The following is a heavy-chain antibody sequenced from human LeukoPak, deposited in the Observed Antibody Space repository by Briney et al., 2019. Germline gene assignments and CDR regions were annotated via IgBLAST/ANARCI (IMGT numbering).Heavy chain of an antibody. CDR3: AKAGDIVVVPAALDI. CDR1: GFTFDDYA. J-gene: IGHJ3*02. D-gene: IGHD2-2*01. V-gene: IGHV3-9*01. CDR2: ISWNSGSI. Sequence: GRSLRLSCAASGFTFDDYAMHWVRQAPGKGLEWVSGISWNSGSIGYADSVKGRFTISRDNAKNSLYLQMNSLRAEDTALYYCAKAGDIVVVPAALDIWGQGTMVTVSS.